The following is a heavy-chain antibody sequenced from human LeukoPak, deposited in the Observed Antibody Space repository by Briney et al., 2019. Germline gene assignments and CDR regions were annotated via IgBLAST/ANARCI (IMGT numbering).Heavy chain of an antibody. J-gene: IGHJ6*04. V-gene: IGHV4-4*02. CDR3: ARVETDYYYYGMDV. CDR2: IYHSGST. CDR1: GGSISSSNW. Sequence: PSGTLSLTCAVSGGSISSSNWWSWVRQPPGKGLEWIGEIYHSGSTNYNPSLKSRVTISVDKFKNQFSLKLSSVTAADTAVYYCARVETDYYYYGMDVWGKGTTVTVSS.